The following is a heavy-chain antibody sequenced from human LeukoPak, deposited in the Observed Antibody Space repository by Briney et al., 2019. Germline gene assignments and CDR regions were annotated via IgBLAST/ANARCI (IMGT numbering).Heavy chain of an antibody. CDR3: AKDYGGSRPFDI. V-gene: IGHV3-9*01. D-gene: IGHD3-16*01. J-gene: IGHJ3*02. CDR1: GFTFDDYA. Sequence: PGGSLRLSCAASGFTFDDYAMHWVRQAPGKGLEWVSGISWNSGSIGYADSVKGRFTISRDNAKNSLYLQMNSLRAEDTALYYCAKDYGGSRPFDIGGQGTMVTVSS. CDR2: ISWNSGSI.